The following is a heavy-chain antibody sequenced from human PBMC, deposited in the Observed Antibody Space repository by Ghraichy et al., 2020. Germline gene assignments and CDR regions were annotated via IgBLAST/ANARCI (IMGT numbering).Heavy chain of an antibody. D-gene: IGHD6-19*01. V-gene: IGHV3-23*01. CDR1: GFTFSNSA. CDR2: IRGNGVKT. J-gene: IGHJ4*02. Sequence: GGSLRLSCAAAGFTFSNSAMSWLRQAPGKGLEWVSAIRGNGVKTYYAASVKGRFTVSRDNSKNSVFLQMNSLRAEDTAVYYCARDTDTTGWYSADYGGQGTLVTVSS. CDR3: ARDTDTTGWYSADY.